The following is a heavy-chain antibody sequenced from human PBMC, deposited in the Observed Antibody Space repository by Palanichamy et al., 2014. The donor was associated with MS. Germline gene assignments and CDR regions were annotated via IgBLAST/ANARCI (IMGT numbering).Heavy chain of an antibody. CDR1: GFTFSSFW. CDR3: SRSLDY. Sequence: EMQLVESGGALVQPGGSLRLSCAVSGFTFSSFWMDWVRQAPGKGLEWVANINQDGSENYYVDSVKGRFTISRDNAKNSLYLQMNSLRAEDTAVYHCSRSLDYWGPGTLVTVSS. V-gene: IGHV3-7*01. J-gene: IGHJ4*02. CDR2: INQDGSEN.